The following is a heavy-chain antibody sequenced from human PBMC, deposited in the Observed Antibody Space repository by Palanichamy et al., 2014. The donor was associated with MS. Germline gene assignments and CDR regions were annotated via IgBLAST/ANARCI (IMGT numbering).Heavy chain of an antibody. J-gene: IGHJ4*02. CDR2: ISAYNGHT. V-gene: IGHV1-18*01. CDR3: ARDSRGFADI. CDR1: GNTFT. Sequence: QVHLVQSGAEVKKPGASVKVSCKASGNTFTITWVRQAPGQGLEWMGWISAYNGHTNYAQKLQGRVTMTTDTSRTTAYMELRSLRFDDTAVYYCARDSRGFADIWGQGTLVTAFS.